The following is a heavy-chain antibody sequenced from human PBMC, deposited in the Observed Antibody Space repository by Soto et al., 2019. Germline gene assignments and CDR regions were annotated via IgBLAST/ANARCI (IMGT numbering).Heavy chain of an antibody. CDR2: ISWNSGSI. CDR3: AKDTSYSGYDPVDY. V-gene: IGHV3-9*01. Sequence: PGGYLRLSCVASGFTFDDYAMHWVRQAPGKGLEWVSGISWNSGSIGYADSVKGRFTISRDNAKNSLYLQMNSLRAEDTALYYCAKDTSYSGYDPVDYWGQGTLVTVSS. D-gene: IGHD5-12*01. CDR1: GFTFDDYA. J-gene: IGHJ4*02.